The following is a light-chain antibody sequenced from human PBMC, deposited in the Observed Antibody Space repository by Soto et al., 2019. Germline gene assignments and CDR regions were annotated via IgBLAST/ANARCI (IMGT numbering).Light chain of an antibody. Sequence: QSALTQPRSVSESPGQSVTISCTGTSRDVGSYNYVSWYQQHPGKAPKFMIYDVSKRPSGVPDRFSGSKSGNTASLTISGLQADDEADYYCCSYAGSYKGYVFGTGTKVTVL. CDR1: SRDVGSYNY. CDR3: CSYAGSYKGYV. V-gene: IGLV2-11*01. J-gene: IGLJ1*01. CDR2: DVS.